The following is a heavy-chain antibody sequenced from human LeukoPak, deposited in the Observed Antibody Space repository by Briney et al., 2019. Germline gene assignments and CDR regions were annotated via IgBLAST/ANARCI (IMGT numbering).Heavy chain of an antibody. D-gene: IGHD3-22*01. V-gene: IGHV3-30*02. CDR1: GFTFSSYG. CDR3: AKPSLVYDTSGNFYFDF. J-gene: IGHJ4*02. Sequence: GGSLRLSCAASGFTFSSYGTHWVRQAPGKGLEWVAYIRYDGVKEYYADSVKGRFTISRDNSKNTLYLEMNSLRAEDTAVYYCAKPSLVYDTSGNFYFDFWGQGTLLTVSS. CDR2: IRYDGVKE.